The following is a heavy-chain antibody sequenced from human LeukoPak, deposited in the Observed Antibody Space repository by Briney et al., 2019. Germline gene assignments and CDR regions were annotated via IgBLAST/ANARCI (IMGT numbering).Heavy chain of an antibody. CDR3: ARTYYDFWSGYNYGNWFDP. Sequence: SETLSLTCTVSGGSISSHSWSWIRQPPGKGLEWIGYIYYSGSTNYNPSLKSRVTISVDTSKNQFSLKLSSVTAADTAVYYCARTYYDFWSGYNYGNWFDPWGQGTLVTVSS. V-gene: IGHV4-59*11. CDR2: IYYSGST. CDR1: GGSISSHS. D-gene: IGHD3-3*01. J-gene: IGHJ5*02.